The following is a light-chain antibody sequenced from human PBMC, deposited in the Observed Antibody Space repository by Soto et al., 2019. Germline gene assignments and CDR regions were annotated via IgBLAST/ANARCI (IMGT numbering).Light chain of an antibody. Sequence: DIQLTQSPSSLSASVGDRVTITCRVSQGISSSLNWYRQKPGKVPKLLIYSASTLQSGVPSRFSGSGFGTEFTLTISSLQPEDGGTYYGQRTYNAPPTFGQGTKVEIK. CDR2: SAS. V-gene: IGKV1-27*01. CDR1: QGISSS. J-gene: IGKJ1*01. CDR3: QRTYNAPPT.